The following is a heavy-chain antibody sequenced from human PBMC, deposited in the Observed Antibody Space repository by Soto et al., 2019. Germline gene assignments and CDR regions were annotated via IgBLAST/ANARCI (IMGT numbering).Heavy chain of an antibody. CDR1: GGSISSGDYY. Sequence: PSETLSLTCTVSGGSISSGDYYWSWIRQPPGKGLEWIGYIYYSGSTYYNPSLKSRVTISVDTSKNQFSLKLSSVTAADTAVYYCARAMVVTQNWFXPWGQGTLVTVSS. CDR3: ARAMVVTQNWFXP. J-gene: IGHJ5*02. V-gene: IGHV4-30-4*01. D-gene: IGHD2-21*02. CDR2: IYYSGST.